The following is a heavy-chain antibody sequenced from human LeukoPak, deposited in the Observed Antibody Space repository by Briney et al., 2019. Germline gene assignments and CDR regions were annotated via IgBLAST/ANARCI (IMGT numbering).Heavy chain of an antibody. D-gene: IGHD5-12*01. CDR1: GFTFSRDS. CDR3: ARTNGYSGYASYDH. CDR2: ISYDSAIK. V-gene: IGHV3-48*01. Sequence: GGSLRLSCAASGFTFSRDSMNWVRQAPGKGLEWISYISYDSAIKYYADSVRGRFTISRDNAKNSLSLQMNSLRAEDTAVYYCARTNGYSGYASYDHWGQGTLVTVSS. J-gene: IGHJ4*02.